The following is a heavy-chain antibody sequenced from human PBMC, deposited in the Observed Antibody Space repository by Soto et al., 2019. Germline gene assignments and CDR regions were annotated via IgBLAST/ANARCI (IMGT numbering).Heavy chain of an antibody. Sequence: EVQLLESGGGLVQPGGSLRLSCAASGFTFSSYAMSWVRQAPGKGLEWVSAISGSGGSTYYADSVKGRFTISRDNSKNTLYLKMNSLRAEDTAVYYCAKDPDILYYYYMDVWGKGTTVTVSS. J-gene: IGHJ6*03. CDR1: GFTFSSYA. D-gene: IGHD3-9*01. CDR2: ISGSGGST. CDR3: AKDPDILYYYYMDV. V-gene: IGHV3-23*01.